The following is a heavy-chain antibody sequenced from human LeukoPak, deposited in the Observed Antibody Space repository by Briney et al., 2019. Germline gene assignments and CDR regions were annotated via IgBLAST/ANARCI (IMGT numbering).Heavy chain of an antibody. D-gene: IGHD6-19*01. CDR1: GFTFSSYG. CDR3: AKARYSSGWYRSFDP. V-gene: IGHV3-23*01. CDR2: ISGSGGST. Sequence: GGSLRLSCAASGFTFSSYGIHWVRQAPGKGLEWVSAISGSGGSTYYADSVKGRFTISRDNSKNTLYLQMNSLRAEDTAVYYCAKARYSSGWYRSFDPWGQGTLVTVSS. J-gene: IGHJ5*02.